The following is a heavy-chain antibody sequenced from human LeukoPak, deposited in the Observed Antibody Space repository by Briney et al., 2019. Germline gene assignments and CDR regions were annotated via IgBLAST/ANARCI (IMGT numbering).Heavy chain of an antibody. V-gene: IGHV3-11*01. Sequence: GGPLRLSCAASGFTFSNYYMSWIRQTPGKGLEWLSYISGSGNDIHYADSVKGRFTISRDNAKSSLYLQMNSLRAEDTAMYYCARDIRAVGITLYFDYWGQGILVTVTS. D-gene: IGHD3-22*01. CDR3: ARDIRAVGITLYFDY. J-gene: IGHJ4*02. CDR1: GFTFSNYY. CDR2: ISGSGNDI.